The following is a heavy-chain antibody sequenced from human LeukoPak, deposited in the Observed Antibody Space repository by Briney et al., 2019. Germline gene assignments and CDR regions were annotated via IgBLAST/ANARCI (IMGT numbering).Heavy chain of an antibody. J-gene: IGHJ4*02. D-gene: IGHD5-18*01. Sequence: PGGSLRLSCAVSGFTFRSYAMRWVPQAPGKGVEWVSAISGSGGSTNYAASVRVRFTIPSNNHRNTPHLQVNSLRPEEAAIYSCAKVQIWSKRAFDGWGQRSLVTVYS. V-gene: IGHV3-23*01. CDR3: AKVQIWSKRAFDG. CDR2: ISGSGGST. CDR1: GFTFRSYA.